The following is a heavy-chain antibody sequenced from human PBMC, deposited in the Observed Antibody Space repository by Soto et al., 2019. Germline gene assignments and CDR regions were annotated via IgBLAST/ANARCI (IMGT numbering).Heavy chain of an antibody. CDR3: ARPVLRYFDWLSNLGDAFDI. J-gene: IGHJ3*02. CDR2: IIPIFGTA. Sequence: QVQLVQSGAEVKKPGSSVKVSCKASGGTFSSYAISWVRQAPGQGLEWMGGIIPIFGTANYAQKFQGRVTITADESTSTAYIELSSLRSEDTAVYYCARPVLRYFDWLSNLGDAFDIWGQGTMVTVSS. CDR1: GGTFSSYA. V-gene: IGHV1-69*01. D-gene: IGHD3-9*01.